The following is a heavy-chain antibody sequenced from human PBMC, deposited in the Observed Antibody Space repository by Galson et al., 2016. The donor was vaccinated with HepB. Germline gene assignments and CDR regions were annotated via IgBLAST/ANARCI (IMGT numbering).Heavy chain of an antibody. D-gene: IGHD3-3*01. CDR1: GFSFSSYA. Sequence: SMRLSCAASGFSFSSYAMSWVRQGPGKGLEWVSTIGDSGGSTYSADSVKGRFTISRDNSKNTLYLQMKSLRAEHTAIYYCAKGPDFRSCYYHFGYWDQGTLVTVSS. CDR2: IGDSGGST. V-gene: IGHV3-23*01. CDR3: AKGPDFRSCYYHFGY. J-gene: IGHJ4*02.